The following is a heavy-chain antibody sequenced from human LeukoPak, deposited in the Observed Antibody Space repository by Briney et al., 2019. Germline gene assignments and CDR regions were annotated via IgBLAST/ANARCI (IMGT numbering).Heavy chain of an antibody. D-gene: IGHD2-2*01. CDR2: ISTYNDNT. J-gene: IGHJ4*02. Sequence: ASVKVSCKASGYTFTIYDITWVRQAPGQGLEWMGWISTYNDNTNYAQKFQGRVTMTTDTSTSTVYMELRSLRSDDTAVYYCARDYCSSTSCLFDYWGQGTLVTVSS. CDR3: ARDYCSSTSCLFDY. V-gene: IGHV1-18*01. CDR1: GYTFTIYD.